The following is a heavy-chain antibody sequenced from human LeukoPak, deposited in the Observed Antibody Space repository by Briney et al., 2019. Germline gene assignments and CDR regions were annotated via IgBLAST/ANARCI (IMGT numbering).Heavy chain of an antibody. J-gene: IGHJ6*02. CDR2: IIPILGIA. V-gene: IGHV1-69*04. D-gene: IGHD2-2*02. CDR3: ARAIIVVVPAAIVAYYYYGMDV. Sequence: SVKVSCKASGGTFSSYAISWVRQAPGQGLEWMGRIIPILGIANYAQKFQGRVTITADKSTSTAYMELSSLRSEDTAVYYCARAIIVVVPAAIVAYYYYGMDVWGQGTTVTVSS. CDR1: GGTFSSYA.